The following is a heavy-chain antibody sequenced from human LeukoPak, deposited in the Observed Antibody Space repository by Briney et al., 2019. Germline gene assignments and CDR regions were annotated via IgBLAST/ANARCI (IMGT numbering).Heavy chain of an antibody. CDR1: GGSISSSNYY. V-gene: IGHV4-39*01. Sequence: SETLSLTCTVSGGSISSSNYYWGWIRQTPGKGLEWIGSIYYSGSTYYNPSLKSRVTISVDTSKNQFSLKLSSVTAADTAVYYCARHPRNGSYPFYYYGMDVWGQGTMVTVSS. CDR3: ARHPRNGSYPFYYYGMDV. CDR2: IYYSGST. J-gene: IGHJ6*02. D-gene: IGHD1-26*01.